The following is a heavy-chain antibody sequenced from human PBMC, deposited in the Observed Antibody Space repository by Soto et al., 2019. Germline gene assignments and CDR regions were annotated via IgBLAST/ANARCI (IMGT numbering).Heavy chain of an antibody. D-gene: IGHD2-15*01. V-gene: IGHV1-3*04. CDR2: INTGTDNT. CDR3: ARDRSRVVTD. J-gene: IGHJ4*02. Sequence: APGKVSCEASGYSVSDYGIHWVRQAPGQRLEWMGWINTGTDNTKYSQKFQGRVTFTRDTSANTAYMELSSLRSEDTAGYYCARDRSRVVTDWGQGSLCTVA. CDR1: GYSVSDYG.